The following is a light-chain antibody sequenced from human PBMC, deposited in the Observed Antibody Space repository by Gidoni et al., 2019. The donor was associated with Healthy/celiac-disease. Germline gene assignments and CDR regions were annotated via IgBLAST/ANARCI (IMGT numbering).Light chain of an antibody. CDR1: QSVLYSSNNKNY. CDR3: QQYYSTPRT. J-gene: IGKJ2*02. Sequence: DIVMTQSPDSLAVSLGERATINCKSSQSVLYSSNNKNYLAWYQQKPGQPPKLLIYWASTRESGVADRFSGRGSGTDFTLTISSLQAEDVAVYYCQQYYSTPRTFGQXTKLEIK. CDR2: WAS. V-gene: IGKV4-1*01.